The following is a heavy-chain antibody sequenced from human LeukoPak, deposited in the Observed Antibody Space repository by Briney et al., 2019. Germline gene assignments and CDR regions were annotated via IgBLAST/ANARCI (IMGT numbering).Heavy chain of an antibody. CDR3: ARGMASWFDP. V-gene: IGHV4-34*01. CDR1: GGSFSGYY. J-gene: IGHJ5*02. Sequence: KASETLSLTCALSGGSFSGYYWSWIRQPPGKGLEWIGEINHSGSTNYNPSLKSRVTISVDTSKNQFSLKLSSVTAADTAVYYCARGMASWFDPWGQGTLVTVSS. CDR2: INHSGST. D-gene: IGHD5-24*01.